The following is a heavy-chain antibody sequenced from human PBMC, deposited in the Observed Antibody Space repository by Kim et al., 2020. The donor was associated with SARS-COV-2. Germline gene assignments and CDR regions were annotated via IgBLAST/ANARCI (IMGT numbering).Heavy chain of an antibody. D-gene: IGHD6-13*01. CDR3: ARLRYSSSSYWYYYYGMDV. V-gene: IGHV1-69*13. CDR2: IIPIFGTA. Sequence: SVKVSCKASGGTFSSYAISWVRQAPGQGLEWMGGIIPIFGTANYAQKFQGRVTITADESTSTAYMELSSLRSEDTAVYYCARLRYSSSSYWYYYYGMDVWGQGTTVTVSS. J-gene: IGHJ6*02. CDR1: GGTFSSYA.